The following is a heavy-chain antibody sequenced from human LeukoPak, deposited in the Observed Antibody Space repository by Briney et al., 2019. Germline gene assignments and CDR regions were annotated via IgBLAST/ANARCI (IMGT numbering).Heavy chain of an antibody. V-gene: IGHV1-46*01. CDR3: ARDGGYDIAFYYMDV. Sequence: ASVKVSCKASGYTFTKYYIHWVRQASGQGLEWMGIFNPTGGSTRYAQKFQGRVTMTRDMSTSTVYMELSSLRSEDTAVYYCARDGGYDIAFYYMDVWGKGTTVTVSS. J-gene: IGHJ6*03. D-gene: IGHD3-9*01. CDR2: FNPTGGST. CDR1: GYTFTKYY.